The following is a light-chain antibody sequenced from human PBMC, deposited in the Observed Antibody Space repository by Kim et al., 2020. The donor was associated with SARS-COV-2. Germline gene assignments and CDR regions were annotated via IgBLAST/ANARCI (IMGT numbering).Light chain of an antibody. Sequence: DIVMTQSSLSLPVTPGEPASISCRSSQSLLHSNGYNYLDWYLQRPGQSPQLLIYRASNRASGVPDRLSGSGSGTDFTLKISRVEAEDVGVYYCMQALQSPLTFGQGTKLEI. J-gene: IGKJ2*01. CDR2: RAS. CDR3: MQALQSPLT. V-gene: IGKV2-28*01. CDR1: QSLLHSNGYNY.